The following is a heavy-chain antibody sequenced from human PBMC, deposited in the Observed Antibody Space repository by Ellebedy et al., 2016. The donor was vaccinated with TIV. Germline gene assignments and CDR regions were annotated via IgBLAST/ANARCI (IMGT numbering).Heavy chain of an antibody. CDR2: ISFHGSQQ. J-gene: IGHJ6*03. V-gene: IGHV3-30*04. D-gene: IGHD1-1*01. CDR1: GFTFRNHA. Sequence: GGSLRLXCEASGFTFRNHAMSWVRQAPGKGLEWVAIISFHGSQQYYPDSVKGRFTISRDNSKSTLYLQMNSLTVDDTGVYYCAKEVQPWHYHYYMDVWGKGTTVIVSS. CDR3: AKEVQPWHYHYYMDV.